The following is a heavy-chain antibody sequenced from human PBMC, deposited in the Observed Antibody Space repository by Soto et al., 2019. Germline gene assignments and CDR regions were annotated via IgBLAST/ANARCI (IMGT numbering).Heavy chain of an antibody. CDR1: GYTFTNYG. CDR2: INIYNGNT. D-gene: IGHD5-18*01. J-gene: IGHJ6*02. V-gene: IGHV1-18*01. Sequence: ASVKVSCKASGYTFTNYGISWVRQAPGQGLEWMGWINIYNGNTNHAQKFQGRVTMTTDTSTSTVYMELSSLRSEDTAVYYCARDRSSYGFYYGMDVWGQGTTVTVSS. CDR3: ARDRSSYGFYYGMDV.